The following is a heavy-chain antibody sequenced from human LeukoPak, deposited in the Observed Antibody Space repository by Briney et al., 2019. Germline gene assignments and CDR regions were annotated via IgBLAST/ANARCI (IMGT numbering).Heavy chain of an antibody. CDR1: GFTFSSYE. CDR3: AREMVAGTFFDY. CDR2: ISSSSSYI. J-gene: IGHJ4*02. V-gene: IGHV3-21*01. Sequence: GGTLRLSCAASGFTFSSYEMNWVRQAPGKGLEWVSSISSSSSYIYYADSVKGRFTISRDNAKNSLYLQMNSLRAEDTAVYYCAREMVAGTFFDYWGQGTLVTVSS. D-gene: IGHD6-19*01.